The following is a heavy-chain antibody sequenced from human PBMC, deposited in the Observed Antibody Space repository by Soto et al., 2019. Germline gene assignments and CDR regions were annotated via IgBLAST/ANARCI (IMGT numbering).Heavy chain of an antibody. J-gene: IGHJ3*02. CDR2: IYYSGST. D-gene: IGHD6-19*01. CDR3: ARAVAHDAFDI. V-gene: IGHV4-59*08. Sequence: QVQLQESGPGLVKPSETLSLTCTVSGGSISSYYWSWIRQPPGKGLEWIGYIYYSGSTNYNPSLKSRVTISVDTSKNQFSLKLSSVTAADTAVYYCARAVAHDAFDIWGQGTMVTVSS. CDR1: GGSISSYY.